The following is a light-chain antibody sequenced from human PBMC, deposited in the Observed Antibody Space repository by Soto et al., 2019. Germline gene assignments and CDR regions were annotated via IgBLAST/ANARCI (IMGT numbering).Light chain of an antibody. J-gene: IGKJ1*01. CDR2: DAS. CDR1: QTIGSW. V-gene: IGKV1-5*01. CDR3: QQYSSFPRT. Sequence: DIQMTQSPSTLSASVGDRVTITCRASQTIGSWLAWYQQKPGKAPELLIYDASTLEGGVPSSFSGSGSGTEFSLTITSLQPNDFATFYCQQYSSFPRTFGQGTKVEIK.